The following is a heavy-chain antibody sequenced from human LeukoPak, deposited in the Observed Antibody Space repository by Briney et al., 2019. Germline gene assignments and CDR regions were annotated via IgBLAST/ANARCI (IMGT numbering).Heavy chain of an antibody. J-gene: IGHJ4*02. V-gene: IGHV3-73*01. Sequence: GGSLRLSCAASGFTFSGSAMHWVRQASGKGLEWVGRIRSKANSYATAYAASVKGRFTISRDDSKNTAYLQMNSLKTEDTAVYYCTSRGTGSYYDSSGYLFGYGGQGTLVTVSS. D-gene: IGHD3-22*01. CDR1: GFTFSGSA. CDR2: IRSKANSYAT. CDR3: TSRGTGSYYDSSGYLFGY.